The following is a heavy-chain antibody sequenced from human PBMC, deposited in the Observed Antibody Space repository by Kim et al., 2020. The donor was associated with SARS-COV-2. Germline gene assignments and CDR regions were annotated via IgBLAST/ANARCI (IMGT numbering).Heavy chain of an antibody. D-gene: IGHD2-21*01. Sequence: GGSLRLSCAASGFTFSSYEMNWVRQAPGKGLEWVSYISSSGSTIYYADSVKGRFTISRDNAKNSLYLQMNSLRAEDTAVYYCARKEVVLTFDIWGQGTMVTVSS. CDR2: ISSSGSTI. J-gene: IGHJ3*02. CDR1: GFTFSSYE. CDR3: ARKEVVLTFDI. V-gene: IGHV3-48*03.